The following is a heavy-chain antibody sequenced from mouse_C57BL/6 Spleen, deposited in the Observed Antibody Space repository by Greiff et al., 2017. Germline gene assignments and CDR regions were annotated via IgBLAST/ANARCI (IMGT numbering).Heavy chain of an antibody. CDR2: ILPSIGRT. CDR3: ARRSNYNYAMDY. CDR1: DSEVFPIAY. V-gene: IGHV15-2*01. D-gene: IGHD2-5*01. Sequence: VQLQQSGSELRSPGSSVKLSCKDFDSEVFPIAYMSWVRQKPGHGFEWIGGILPSIGRTIYGEKFEDKATLDADTLSNTAYLELNSLTSEDSAIYYCARRSNYNYAMDYWGQGTSVTVSS. J-gene: IGHJ4*01.